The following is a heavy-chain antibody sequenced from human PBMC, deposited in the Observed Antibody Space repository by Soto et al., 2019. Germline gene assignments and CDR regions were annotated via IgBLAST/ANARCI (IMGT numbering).Heavy chain of an antibody. Sequence: SETLSLTCTVSGGSISSGDYYWSWIRQPPGKGLEWIGYIYYSGSTYYNPSLKSRVTISVDTSKNQFSLKLSSVTAADTAVYYCARASGEVVVAVPYYFDYWGQGTLVTVSS. CDR3: ARASGEVVVAVPYYFDY. CDR1: GGSISSGDYY. V-gene: IGHV4-30-4*01. D-gene: IGHD3-22*01. J-gene: IGHJ4*02. CDR2: IYYSGST.